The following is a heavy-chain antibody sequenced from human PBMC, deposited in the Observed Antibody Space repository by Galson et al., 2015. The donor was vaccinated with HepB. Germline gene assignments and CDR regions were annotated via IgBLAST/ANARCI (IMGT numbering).Heavy chain of an antibody. CDR2: ISIDGFNK. D-gene: IGHD3-10*01. J-gene: IGHJ3*02. Sequence: SLRLSCAGSGFTFSSYAMHWVRQAPGKGLEWVAVISIDGFNKYYADSVKCRFTISRDNSKNTLYLQMNSLSAEDTAVYYCAGGRMVGGLSLRYDGVDIWGQGTMVTVSS. CDR1: GFTFSSYA. CDR3: AGGRMVGGLSLRYDGVDI. V-gene: IGHV3-30*04.